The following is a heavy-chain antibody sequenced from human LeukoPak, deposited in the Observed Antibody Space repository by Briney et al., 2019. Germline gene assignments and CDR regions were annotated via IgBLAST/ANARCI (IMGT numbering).Heavy chain of an antibody. V-gene: IGHV3-48*02. CDR2: ISSSSSTI. D-gene: IGHD3-3*01. CDR1: GFTFSSYS. CDR3: ARGSIFGVVRYYFDY. J-gene: IGHJ4*02. Sequence: GGSLRLSCAASGFTFSSYSMNWVRQAPGKGLEWVSYISSSSSTIYYADVVKGRFTISRDNDKNSLYLQMNSLRDEDTAVSYCARGSIFGVVRYYFDYWGQGTLVTVSS.